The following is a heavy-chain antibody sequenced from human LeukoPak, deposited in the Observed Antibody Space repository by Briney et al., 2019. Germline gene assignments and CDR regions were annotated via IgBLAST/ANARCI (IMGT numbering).Heavy chain of an antibody. CDR3: ARDGVFGVVITNYFDY. CDR1: GFTFSSYA. D-gene: IGHD3-3*01. CDR2: ISYDRSNK. Sequence: PGGSLRLSCAASGFTFSSYAMHWVRQAPGKGLEWVAVISYDRSNKYYADSVKGRFTISRDNSKNTLYLQMNSLRAEDTAVYYCARDGVFGVVITNYFDYWGQGTLVTVSS. V-gene: IGHV3-30-3*01. J-gene: IGHJ4*02.